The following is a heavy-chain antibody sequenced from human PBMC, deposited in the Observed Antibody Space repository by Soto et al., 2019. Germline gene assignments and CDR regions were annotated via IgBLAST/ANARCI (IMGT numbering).Heavy chain of an antibody. Sequence: QVQLVQSGAEVKKPGASVKVSCKASGYTFTSYGISWVRQAPGQGLEWMGWISAYNGNTNYAQKPQGRVTITTDTPTSTAYMALSSLRSHDTAVYYFAISTGAHGISWSQGTLVTVSS. CDR2: ISAYNGNT. J-gene: IGHJ5*02. CDR3: AISTGAHGIS. V-gene: IGHV1-18*01. CDR1: GYTFTSYG.